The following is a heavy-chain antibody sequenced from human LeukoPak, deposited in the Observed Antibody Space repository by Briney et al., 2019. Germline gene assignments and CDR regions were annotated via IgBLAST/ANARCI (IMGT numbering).Heavy chain of an antibody. V-gene: IGHV1-69*13. CDR2: IIPIFGTA. J-gene: IGHJ4*02. CDR3: ARGLIGGVREIYYFDY. CDR1: GYTFTSYY. Sequence: GASVKVSCKASGYTFTSYYMHWVRQAPGQGLEWMGGIIPIFGTANYAQKFQGRVTITADESTSTAYMELSSLRSEDTAVYYCARGLIGGVREIYYFDYWGQGTLVTVSS. D-gene: IGHD3-16*01.